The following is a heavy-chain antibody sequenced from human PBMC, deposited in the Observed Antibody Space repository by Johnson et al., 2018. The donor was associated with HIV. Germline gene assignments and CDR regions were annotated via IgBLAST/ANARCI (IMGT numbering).Heavy chain of an antibody. J-gene: IGHJ3*02. V-gene: IGHV3-20*04. CDR2: INWNGDST. CDR3: ARSVGYYDSSGYYYVDAFDI. Sequence: VQLVESGGGLVQPGGSLRLSCAVSGFTFSNYWMEWVRQAPGKGLEWVSGINWNGDSTGYADSVKGRFTISRDNAKNSLYLQMNSLRAEDTAIYYCARSVGYYDSSGYYYVDAFDIWGHGTMVTVSS. CDR1: GFTFSNYW. D-gene: IGHD3-22*01.